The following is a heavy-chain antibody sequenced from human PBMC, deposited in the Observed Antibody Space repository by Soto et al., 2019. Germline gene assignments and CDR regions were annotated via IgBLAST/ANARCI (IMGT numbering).Heavy chain of an antibody. V-gene: IGHV3-33*01. Sequence: GGSLRLSCAASGFTFSSYGMHWVRQAPGKGLEWVAVIWYDGSNKYYADSVKGRFTISRDNSKNTLYLQMNSLRAEDTAVYYCAREGAYSYGRPLDYWGQGTLVTVSS. CDR1: GFTFSSYG. CDR3: AREGAYSYGRPLDY. D-gene: IGHD5-18*01. CDR2: IWYDGSNK. J-gene: IGHJ4*02.